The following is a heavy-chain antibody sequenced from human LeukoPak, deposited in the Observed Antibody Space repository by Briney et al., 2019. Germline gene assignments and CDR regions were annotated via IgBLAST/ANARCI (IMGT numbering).Heavy chain of an antibody. J-gene: IGHJ4*02. D-gene: IGHD2-15*01. Sequence: GGSLRLSCAASGFTFSSYSMNWVRQAPGKGLEWVSSISSSSSYIYYADSVKGRFTISRDNSKNMLYLHMNSLRGEDTAIYYCAKALVVAVDASRAFDNWGQGTLVTVSS. CDR2: ISSSSSYI. CDR3: AKALVVAVDASRAFDN. CDR1: GFTFSSYS. V-gene: IGHV3-21*04.